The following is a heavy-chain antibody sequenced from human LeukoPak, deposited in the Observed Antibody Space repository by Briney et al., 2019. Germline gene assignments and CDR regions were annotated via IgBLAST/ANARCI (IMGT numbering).Heavy chain of an antibody. CDR3: ARATITMMVGIPADAFDI. CDR2: IYYSGNT. CDR1: GGSIRSGDYY. J-gene: IGHJ3*02. V-gene: IGHV4-30-4*08. Sequence: TLSLTCTVSGGSIRSGDYYWGWIRQPPGQGLGWIGYIYYSGNTYYNPSLKSRVTISVDTSKKQFSLKLSSVTAAHTAVYYCARATITMMVGIPADAFDIWGQGTMVTVSS. D-gene: IGHD3-22*01.